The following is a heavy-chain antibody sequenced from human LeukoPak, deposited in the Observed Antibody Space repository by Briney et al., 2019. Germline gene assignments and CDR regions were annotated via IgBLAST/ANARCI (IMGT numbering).Heavy chain of an antibody. CDR3: ARGQRVKVVQAAVTYYYYMDV. V-gene: IGHV1-8*01. Sequence: ASVKVSCKASGYTFTSYYINWVRQATGQGLEWLGWSNPNRGNTDYAHKLQGRVTMTRNTSISTDYMELSSLRYEDTAVYYCARGQRVKVVQAAVTYYYYMDVWGKGTTVTVSS. CDR2: SNPNRGNT. J-gene: IGHJ6*03. D-gene: IGHD2-2*01. CDR1: GYTFTSYY.